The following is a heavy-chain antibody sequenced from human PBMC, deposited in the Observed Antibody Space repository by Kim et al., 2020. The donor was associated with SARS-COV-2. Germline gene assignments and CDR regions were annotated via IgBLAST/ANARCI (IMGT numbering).Heavy chain of an antibody. J-gene: IGHJ4*02. CDR1: GYTFINYV. Sequence: ASVKVSCKASGYTFINYVMHWVRQAPGQRLEWMGLISIGHDDTKYSQRFRGRVTITRDTTASTAYMELSSLRSEDTAVYYSARGSGWAFDYWGQGTLVTVAS. D-gene: IGHD6-19*01. CDR2: ISIGHDDT. V-gene: IGHV1-3*04. CDR3: ARGSGWAFDY.